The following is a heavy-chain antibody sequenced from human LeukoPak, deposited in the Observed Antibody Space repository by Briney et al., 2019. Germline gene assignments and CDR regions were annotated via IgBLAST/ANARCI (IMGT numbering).Heavy chain of an antibody. CDR1: GFTFSYAW. CDR3: TTDAYYYDSSTSFYAEHFQH. J-gene: IGHJ1*01. Sequence: PGGSLRLSCAASGFTFSYAWMSWVRQAPGKGLEWVGRIKSKTDSGTTDYAPPVKGRFSISRDDSKNTLYLQMSSLRIEDTAVYYCTTDAYYYDSSTSFYAEHFQHWGQGTLVTVSS. V-gene: IGHV3-15*01. D-gene: IGHD3-22*01. CDR2: IKSKTDSGTT.